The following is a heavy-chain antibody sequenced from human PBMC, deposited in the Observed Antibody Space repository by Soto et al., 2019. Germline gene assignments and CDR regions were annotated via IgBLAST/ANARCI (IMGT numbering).Heavy chain of an antibody. CDR2: VVPVYGAV. Sequence: ASVKVSCKASGGIFSNFAFSWVRQAPGQGLEWVGTVVPVYGAVHYAHQFQGRVTITADESTTTTYMEMSGLRSEDTAVCYCAKDGGGYPWGQGTLVTVSS. CDR1: GGIFSNFA. CDR3: AKDGGGYP. D-gene: IGHD2-15*01. J-gene: IGHJ5*02. V-gene: IGHV1-69*13.